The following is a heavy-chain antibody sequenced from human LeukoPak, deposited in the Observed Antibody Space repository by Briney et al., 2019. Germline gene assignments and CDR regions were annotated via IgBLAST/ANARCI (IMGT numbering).Heavy chain of an antibody. CDR2: IRYDGSNK. CDR1: GFTFSSYG. CDR3: ANEPDYYDISTEVDY. V-gene: IGHV3-30*02. D-gene: IGHD3-9*01. J-gene: IGHJ4*02. Sequence: GGSLRLSCAASGFTFSSYGMHWVRQAPGKGLEWVAFIRYDGSNKYYADSVKGRFTISRDNSKNTLYLQMNSLRAEDTAVYYCANEPDYYDISTEVDYWGQGTLVTVSS.